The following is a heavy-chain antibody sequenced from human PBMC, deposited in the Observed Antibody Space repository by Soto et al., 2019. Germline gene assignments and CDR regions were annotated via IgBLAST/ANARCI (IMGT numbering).Heavy chain of an antibody. D-gene: IGHD2-8*01. CDR3: VKRSIVPLNWFDP. V-gene: IGHV4-4*02. CDR2: IYHTGTT. J-gene: IGHJ5*01. CDR1: GASISSRNW. Sequence: SETLCLTGGASGASISSRNWWSWVRQSPAKGLEWIGEIYHTGTTNYNPSLKSRVTLSVGKSKNQFSLTLTSVTAADTAVYYCVKRSIVPLNWFDPWGQGTLVTVSS.